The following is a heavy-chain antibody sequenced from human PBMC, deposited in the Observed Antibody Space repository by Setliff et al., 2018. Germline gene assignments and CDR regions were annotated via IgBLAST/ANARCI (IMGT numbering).Heavy chain of an antibody. CDR2: INADNGNT. D-gene: IGHD3-22*01. J-gene: IGHJ6*02. V-gene: IGHV1-18*01. CDR3: ERVGVYYYDRSGYQQSSQYYYNGMDG. Sequence: ASVKVSCKASGYTFTSHGISWLRQAPGQGLEWMGWINADNGNTNYAQKLQGRVTMTTDASTSTAYMELRSLGSDDTAVYYCERVGVYYYDRSGYQQSSQYYYNGMDGWGQGTTVTVSS. CDR1: GYTFTSHG.